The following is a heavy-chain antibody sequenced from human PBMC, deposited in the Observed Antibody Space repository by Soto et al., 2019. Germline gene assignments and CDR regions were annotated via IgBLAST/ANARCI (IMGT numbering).Heavy chain of an antibody. V-gene: IGHV1-8*01. CDR2: MNPNNGNT. CDR1: GYTFTSYD. D-gene: IGHD3-10*01. J-gene: IGHJ1*01. Sequence: VASVKVSCKASGYTFTSYDISWVRQATGRGLEWMGWMNPNNGNTDYAPKFQGRVTMTMNTSIGTAYMELSSLRSEDTAVYYCARSPRNYYALGSYSYFRHWGQGTLGTVSS. CDR3: ARSPRNYYALGSYSYFRH.